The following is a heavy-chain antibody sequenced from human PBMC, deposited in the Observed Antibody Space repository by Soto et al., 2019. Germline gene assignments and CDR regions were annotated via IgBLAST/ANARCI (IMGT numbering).Heavy chain of an antibody. CDR1: GFTFSSYA. Sequence: GESLKISCAASGFTFSSYAMSWVRQAPGKGLEWVSAISGSGGSTYYADSVKGRFTISRDNSKNTLYLQMNSLRAEDTAVYYCAYSSTPFDYWGQGTLVTAPQ. D-gene: IGHD6-13*01. J-gene: IGHJ4*02. V-gene: IGHV3-23*01. CDR3: AYSSTPFDY. CDR2: ISGSGGST.